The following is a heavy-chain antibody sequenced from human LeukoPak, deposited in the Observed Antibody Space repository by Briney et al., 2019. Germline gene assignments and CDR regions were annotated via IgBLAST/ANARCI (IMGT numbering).Heavy chain of an antibody. V-gene: IGHV4-59*11. D-gene: IGHD6-19*01. CDR2: IHNSGRT. Sequence: PSETLSLTCTVSGDSITSRYWSWIRQPPGKGLDWIGYIHNSGRTNYNPSLRSRVTISQDTSKNQFSLKLSSVTAADTAVYYCATSLRGRIAMAGPIVPYYFDYWGQGTLVTVSS. CDR1: GDSITSRY. J-gene: IGHJ4*02. CDR3: ATSLRGRIAMAGPIVPYYFDY.